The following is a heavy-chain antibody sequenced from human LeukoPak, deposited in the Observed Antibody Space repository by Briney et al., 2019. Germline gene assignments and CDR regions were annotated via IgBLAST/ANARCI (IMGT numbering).Heavy chain of an antibody. CDR2: IYHSGST. Sequence: PSGTLSLTCAVSGGSISSSNWWSWVRPPPGKGLEWIGEIYHSGSTNYNPSLKSRVTISVDKSKNQFSLKLRSVTAADTAVYYCARDPRPLGSYYYYMDVWGKGTTVTVSS. V-gene: IGHV4-4*02. CDR1: GGSISSSNW. D-gene: IGHD1-26*01. J-gene: IGHJ6*03. CDR3: ARDPRPLGSYYYYMDV.